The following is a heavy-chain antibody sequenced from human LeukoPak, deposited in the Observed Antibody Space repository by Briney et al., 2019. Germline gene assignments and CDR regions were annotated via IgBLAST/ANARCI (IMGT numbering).Heavy chain of an antibody. D-gene: IGHD3-10*01. V-gene: IGHV3-66*01. CDR1: GFNVSKNY. Sequence: GGSLRLSCAGSGFNVSKNYMSWVRQAPGKGLEWVADVYSGGSTYYADSVKDRFIISRDTVTKSLYLQMNSLRAEDTAIYFCARDGSYHHGSIYAQSDYWGQGNPVTVSA. CDR3: ARDGSYHHGSIYAQSDY. CDR2: VYSGGST. J-gene: IGHJ4*02.